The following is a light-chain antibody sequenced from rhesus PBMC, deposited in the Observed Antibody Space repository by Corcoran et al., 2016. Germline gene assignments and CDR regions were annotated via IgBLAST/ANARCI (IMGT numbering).Light chain of an antibody. CDR1: QSVSSY. CDR3: YQHSSGYS. Sequence: QVLLTQSPATLSLSPGERATLSCRATQSVSSYFAWYQQKPGQTPRRLIYGASSRATGIPDRSRGSGSGTDFTLTISSLEPEDVGVYHCYQHSSGYSFGQGTKVEIK. V-gene: IGKV3-10*01. J-gene: IGKJ2*01. CDR2: GAS.